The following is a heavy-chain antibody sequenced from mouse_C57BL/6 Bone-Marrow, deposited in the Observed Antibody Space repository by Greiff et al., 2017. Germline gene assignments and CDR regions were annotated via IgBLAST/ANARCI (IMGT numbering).Heavy chain of an antibody. CDR3: ARWLYAMDY. Sequence: EVKLVESGGDLVKPGGSLKLSCAASGFTFSSYGMSWVRPTPDKRLEWVATISSGGSYTYYPDSVKGRFTISRDNAKNTLYLQMSSLKSEDTAMYYCARWLYAMDYWGQGTSVTVSS. CDR1: GFTFSSYG. J-gene: IGHJ4*01. V-gene: IGHV5-6*01. CDR2: ISSGGSYT.